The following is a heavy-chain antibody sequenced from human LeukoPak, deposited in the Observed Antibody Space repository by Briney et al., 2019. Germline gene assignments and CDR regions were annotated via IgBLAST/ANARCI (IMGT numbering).Heavy chain of an antibody. J-gene: IGHJ4*02. Sequence: GGSLRLSCAASGFTFNSNWMSWVRQAPGEGLEWVANIKQDGSEKYYVDSVEGRFTISRDNAKNSLSLQMNSLRAEDTAVYYCARDKYYDRYFDSWGQGTLVTVSS. CDR1: GFTFNSNW. V-gene: IGHV3-7*01. CDR3: ARDKYYDRYFDS. CDR2: IKQDGSEK. D-gene: IGHD3-22*01.